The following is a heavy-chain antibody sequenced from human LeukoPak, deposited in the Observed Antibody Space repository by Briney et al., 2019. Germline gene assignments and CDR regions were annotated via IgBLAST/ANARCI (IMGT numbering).Heavy chain of an antibody. CDR1: GFTVSSNY. V-gene: IGHV3-66*01. CDR3: ASSGYSSSYLRY. D-gene: IGHD6-13*01. CDR2: IYSGGST. Sequence: GGSLRLSCAASGFTVSSNYMSWVRQAPGKGLEWVSAIYSGGSTYYADSVKGRFTISRDNSKNTLYLQMNSLRAEDTAVYYCASSGYSSSYLRYWGQGTLVTVSS. J-gene: IGHJ4*02.